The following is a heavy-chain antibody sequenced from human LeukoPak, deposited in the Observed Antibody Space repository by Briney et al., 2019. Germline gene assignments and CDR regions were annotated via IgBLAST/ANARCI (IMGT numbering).Heavy chain of an antibody. CDR3: AGTDPRIQTSSYFYGMDV. Sequence: PGGSLRLSCSASGFTFSSYEMNWVRQAPGKGLEWVSVIYSGGSTYYADSVKGRFTISRDNSKNTLYLQMNSLRAEDTAVYYCAGTDPRIQTSSYFYGMDVWGQGTTVTVSS. J-gene: IGHJ6*02. V-gene: IGHV3-66*01. CDR1: GFTFSSYE. D-gene: IGHD5-18*01. CDR2: IYSGGST.